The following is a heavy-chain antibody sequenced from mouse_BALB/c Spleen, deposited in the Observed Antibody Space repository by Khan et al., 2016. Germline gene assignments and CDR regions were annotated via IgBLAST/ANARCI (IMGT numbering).Heavy chain of an antibody. Sequence: QVTLKESGPGILQPSQTLSLTCSFSGFSLSTSGTGVSWIRQPSGKGLEWLAHIYWDDDKSYNPSLKSRLTIPKDTSSNQVFLKITSVDSADTATYYCAADDSFAYWGQGTLVTVSA. V-gene: IGHV8-12*01. CDR1: GFSLSTSGTG. D-gene: IGHD2-13*01. CDR3: AADDSFAY. J-gene: IGHJ3*01. CDR2: IYWDDDK.